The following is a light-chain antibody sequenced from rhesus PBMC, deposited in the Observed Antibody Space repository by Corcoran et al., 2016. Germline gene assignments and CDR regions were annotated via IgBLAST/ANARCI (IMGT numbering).Light chain of an antibody. CDR3: QHGYGTLPT. CDR2: YAS. Sequence: DIQMTQSPSSLSASVGATVTITCRASQDIYNNVAWYKLKPGKVPRLVIYYASTLQSGVPSRVSGSGSRTDCTLTISSLQPEDFATYYCQHGYGTLPTFGQGTKMEIK. J-gene: IGKJ1*01. V-gene: IGKV1-74*01. CDR1: QDIYNN.